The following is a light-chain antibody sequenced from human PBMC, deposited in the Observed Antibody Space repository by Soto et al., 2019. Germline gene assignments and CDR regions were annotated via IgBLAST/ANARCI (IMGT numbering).Light chain of an antibody. CDR3: CSYAATYSWV. Sequence: HSALTQPRSVSGSPGQSVTISCTGTSSDVGGYNFVSWYQQHPGKAPKVMIYDVTKWPSGVPDRFSGSKSGNTASLTISGLQAEDEADYYCCSYAATYSWVFGGGTKLTVL. CDR1: SSDVGGYNF. CDR2: DVT. V-gene: IGLV2-11*01. J-gene: IGLJ3*02.